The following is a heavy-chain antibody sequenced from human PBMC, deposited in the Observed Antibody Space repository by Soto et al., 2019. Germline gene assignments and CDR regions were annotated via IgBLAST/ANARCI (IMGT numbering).Heavy chain of an antibody. V-gene: IGHV4-59*01. CDR3: ARSVAGPGAYIDS. CDR2: VYYTGST. D-gene: IGHD2-8*02. CDR1: GGSISGSY. Sequence: SETLSLTCSVSGGSISGSYWSWIRQSPGKGLEWLGYVYYTGSTNYSHSLRSRVSISVDTSKSAFSLRLSCVTAADTAVYFCARSVAGPGAYIDSWGQGTQVTVSS. J-gene: IGHJ4*02.